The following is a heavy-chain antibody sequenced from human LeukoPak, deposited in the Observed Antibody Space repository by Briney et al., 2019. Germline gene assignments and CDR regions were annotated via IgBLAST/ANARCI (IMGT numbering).Heavy chain of an antibody. Sequence: GGSLRLSCAASGFTFSSYGMHWVRQAPGKGLEWVAFIRYDGSNKYYADYVKGRFTISRDNSKNSLFVQMNSLRAEDTAVYFCAKSRSGSANWALQIFDNWGQGTLVTVSS. CDR2: IRYDGSNK. CDR1: GFTFSSYG. V-gene: IGHV3-30*02. J-gene: IGHJ4*02. CDR3: AKSRSGSANWALQIFDN. D-gene: IGHD1-1*01.